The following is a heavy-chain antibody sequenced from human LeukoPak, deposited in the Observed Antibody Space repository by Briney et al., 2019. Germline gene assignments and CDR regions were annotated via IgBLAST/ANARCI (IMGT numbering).Heavy chain of an antibody. CDR2: ISAYNGNT. CDR1: GYTFTSYA. CDR3: ARSPPYYSDFWSGYMTSYYYYGMDV. J-gene: IGHJ6*02. V-gene: IGHV1-18*01. D-gene: IGHD3-3*01. Sequence: ASVKVSCKASGYTFTSYAMNWVRQAPGQGLEWMGWISAYNGNTNYAQKLQGRVTMTTDTSTSTAYMELRSLRSDDTAVYYCARSPPYYSDFWSGYMTSYYYYGMDVWGQGTTVTVSS.